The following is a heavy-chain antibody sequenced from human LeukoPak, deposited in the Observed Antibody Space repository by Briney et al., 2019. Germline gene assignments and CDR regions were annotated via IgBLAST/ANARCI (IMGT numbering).Heavy chain of an antibody. V-gene: IGHV3-23*01. J-gene: IGHJ5*02. CDR2: ISGSRGST. CDR3: AKGDGDYAGFDP. CDR1: GFTFSSAA. Sequence: PGGSLRLSCAASGFTFSSAAMSWVRQAPGKGLEWVSAISGSRGSTYYADSVKGRFTISRDNSKNTLYLQMDSLRAEDTAVFYCAKGDGDYAGFDPWGQGTLVTVSS. D-gene: IGHD4-17*01.